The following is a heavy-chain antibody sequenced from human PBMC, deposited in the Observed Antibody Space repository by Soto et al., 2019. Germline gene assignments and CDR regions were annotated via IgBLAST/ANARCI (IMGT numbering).Heavy chain of an antibody. CDR1: GYTFNSYG. V-gene: IGHV1-18*01. J-gene: IGHJ4*02. D-gene: IGHD3-16*01. CDR2: ISVYNGNT. Sequence: QVQLVQSGGEVKKPGASVKVSCKTSGYTFNSYGMSWVRQAPGQGLEWMGWISVYNGNTIYAEKFQGRVTLTTDTSPSQAYMELRGLGNDDTAVYFWARDWGGGVPGGGDSWGQGTLVTVSS. CDR3: ARDWGGGVPGGGDS.